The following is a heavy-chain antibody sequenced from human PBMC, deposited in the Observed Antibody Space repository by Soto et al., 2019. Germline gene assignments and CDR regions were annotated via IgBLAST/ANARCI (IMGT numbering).Heavy chain of an antibody. Sequence: QVQLVESGGGVVQPGRSLRLSCAASGFTFSTYAMNWVRQAPGKGLEWVAAISYDASNKYYAGSVKGRFTISRDNYKNTLYLQMNSLRTEDTAMYYCARWVYAFDYCGQGTLVTVSS. J-gene: IGHJ4*02. CDR3: ARWVYAFDY. V-gene: IGHV3-30-3*01. CDR2: ISYDASNK. D-gene: IGHD6-13*01. CDR1: GFTFSTYA.